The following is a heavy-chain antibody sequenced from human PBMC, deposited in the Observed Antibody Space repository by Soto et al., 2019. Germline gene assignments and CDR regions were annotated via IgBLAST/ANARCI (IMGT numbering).Heavy chain of an antibody. V-gene: IGHV4-31*11. J-gene: IGHJ4*02. CDR1: GRSISSVGYY. CDR2: ISYTGST. CDR3: ARPNDYWNGYGPFDY. D-gene: IGHD3-3*01. Sequence: QVQLQASGPGLVKPSQTLSLTCAVSGRSISSVGYYWSWVRQHPGTGLEWIGSISYTGSTYYNPSLENRLSISLDTSGNRFSLRLTSVTAADTAIYYCARPNDYWNGYGPFDYWGQGSLVSVSS.